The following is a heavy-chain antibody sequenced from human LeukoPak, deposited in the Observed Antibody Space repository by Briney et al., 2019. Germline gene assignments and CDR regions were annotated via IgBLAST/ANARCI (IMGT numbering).Heavy chain of an antibody. V-gene: IGHV4-4*02. Sequence: PSGTLSLTCAVSSGSIFSSNWWSWVRQPPGKGLEWIGQIFHSGSTSYSPSLKSRVTISVDKSKNQFSLRLTSVTAADTAVYYCARGTLYSGWSYYLDYWGQGTLVTVSS. CDR1: SGSIFSSNW. CDR2: IFHSGST. CDR3: ARGTLYSGWSYYLDY. J-gene: IGHJ4*02. D-gene: IGHD6-19*01.